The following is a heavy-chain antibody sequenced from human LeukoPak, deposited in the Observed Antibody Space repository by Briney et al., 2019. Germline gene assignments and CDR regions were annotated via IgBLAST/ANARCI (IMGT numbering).Heavy chain of an antibody. Sequence: GGSLRLSCAASGFTFRSYAMSWVRQAPGKGLEWVSAISKDADATYYAGSVKGRFTISRDNSKNTLYLQMNRLSAEDTAVYYCAKDRITIFGVVRAFDYWGQGTLVTVSS. D-gene: IGHD3-3*01. J-gene: IGHJ4*02. V-gene: IGHV3-23*01. CDR1: GFTFRSYA. CDR2: ISKDADAT. CDR3: AKDRITIFGVVRAFDY.